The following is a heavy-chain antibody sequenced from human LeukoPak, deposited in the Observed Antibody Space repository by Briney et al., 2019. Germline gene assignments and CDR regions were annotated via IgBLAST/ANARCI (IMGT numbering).Heavy chain of an antibody. Sequence: TSETLSLTCTVSGGSISSSSYYWGWIRQPPGKGLEWIGSIYYSGSTYYNPSLKSRVTISVDTSKNQFSLKLSSVTAADTAVYYCVRDRRTVLRYFDWSGPLDLWGRGTLVTVSS. CDR2: IYYSGST. D-gene: IGHD3-9*01. CDR3: VRDRRTVLRYFDWSGPLDL. CDR1: GGSISSSSYY. V-gene: IGHV4-39*07. J-gene: IGHJ2*01.